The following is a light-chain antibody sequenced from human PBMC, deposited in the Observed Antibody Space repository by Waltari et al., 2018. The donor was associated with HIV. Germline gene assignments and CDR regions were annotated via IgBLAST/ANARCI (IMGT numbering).Light chain of an antibody. CDR3: QQYNTYSYT. CDR1: QSISTW. J-gene: IGKJ2*01. V-gene: IGKV1-5*03. Sequence: DIQMTQSPSTLSASVGDRVTITCRASQSISTWLAWYQQKPGKAPKLLIYKASTLESEVPSRFSGSGSGTDFTLTINNLQPDDFATFYCQQYNTYSYTFGQGTKLQIK. CDR2: KAS.